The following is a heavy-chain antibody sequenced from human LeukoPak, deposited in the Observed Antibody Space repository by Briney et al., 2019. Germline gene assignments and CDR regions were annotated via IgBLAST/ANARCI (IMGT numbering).Heavy chain of an antibody. J-gene: IGHJ4*02. CDR3: ARESGSNGLTYFDC. CDR2: IYNSEST. D-gene: IGHD5-12*01. CDR1: GGSISSYY. Sequence: SETLSLTCSVSGGSISSYYWSWIRQPPGKGLEWIGYIYNSESTYYNPSLKSRVTISIDRSKNQFSLKLSSVTAADTAVYYCARESGSNGLTYFDCWGQGALVTVSS. V-gene: IGHV4-59*12.